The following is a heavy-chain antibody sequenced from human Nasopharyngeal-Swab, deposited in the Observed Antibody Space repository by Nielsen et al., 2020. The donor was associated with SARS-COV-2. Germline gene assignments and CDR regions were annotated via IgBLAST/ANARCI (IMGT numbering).Heavy chain of an antibody. Sequence: WIRQPPGQGLEWIGSIYYGGSTYYNPSLKSRVTISVDTSKNQFSLKLSSVTAADTAVYYCARHALVTKDFDYWGQGTLVTVSS. CDR2: IYYGGST. V-gene: IGHV4-39*01. J-gene: IGHJ4*02. D-gene: IGHD4-17*01. CDR3: ARHALVTKDFDY.